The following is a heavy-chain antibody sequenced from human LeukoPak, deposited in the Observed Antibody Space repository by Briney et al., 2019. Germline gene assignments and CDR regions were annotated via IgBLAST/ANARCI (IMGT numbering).Heavy chain of an antibody. CDR3: AKKRHFGSGSADFDY. CDR2: ISNIGSST. Sequence: GGSLRLSCAASGFTFSSYAMSWVRQTPGKGLEWVSGISNIGSSTYYADSVKGRFTISRDKSKNTLFLQMNSLRAEDTALYYCAKKRHFGSGSADFDYWGQGTLVTVSS. J-gene: IGHJ4*02. V-gene: IGHV3-23*01. D-gene: IGHD3-10*01. CDR1: GFTFSSYA.